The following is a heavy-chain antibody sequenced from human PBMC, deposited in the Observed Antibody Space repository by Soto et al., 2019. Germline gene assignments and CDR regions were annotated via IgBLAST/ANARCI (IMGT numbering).Heavy chain of an antibody. D-gene: IGHD2-15*01. CDR3: ARDRASSFIGATATLFDY. V-gene: IGHV3-30-3*01. J-gene: IGHJ4*02. CDR2: ISYDGSNK. CDR1: GFTFSSYA. Sequence: QPGGSLKLSCAASGFTFSSYAMHWVRQAPGKGLEWVALISYDGSNKYFGDSVKGRFTISRDNSKNTLYLQMNSLRAEDTAVYYCARDRASSFIGATATLFDYWGQGILVTVS.